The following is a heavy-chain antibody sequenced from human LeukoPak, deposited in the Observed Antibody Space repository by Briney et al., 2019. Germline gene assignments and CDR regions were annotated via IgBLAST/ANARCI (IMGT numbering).Heavy chain of an antibody. V-gene: IGHV4-59*07. J-gene: IGHJ4*02. CDR1: LASITKHW. CDR3: AEFCPGGSCPDY. CDR2: VHNRATP. D-gene: IGHD2-15*01. Sequence: SYTLSLTCRVSLASITKHWLIWIWEPPATRLGSLGNVHNRATPIDNSLVKGRLTMSVDMSKDQVSLELTSVTAADTAIYYCAEFCPGGSCPDYWGRGTLVTVSS.